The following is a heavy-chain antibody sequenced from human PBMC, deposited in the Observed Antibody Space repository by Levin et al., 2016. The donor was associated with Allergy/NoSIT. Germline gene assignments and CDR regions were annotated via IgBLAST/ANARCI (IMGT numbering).Heavy chain of an antibody. Sequence: GESLKISCAASGFTFSAYDMNWVRQAPGKGLEWVAWVKTEGRSVDYPDSVKGRFTISRDNDKNTVYLQMNSLRVEDTALYYCARGGDGPDESGGWGWFDPWGQGTLVTVSS. CDR3: ARGGDGPDESGGWGWFDP. CDR1: GFTFSAYD. CDR2: VKTEGRSV. D-gene: IGHD3-16*01. J-gene: IGHJ5*02. V-gene: IGHV3-48*03.